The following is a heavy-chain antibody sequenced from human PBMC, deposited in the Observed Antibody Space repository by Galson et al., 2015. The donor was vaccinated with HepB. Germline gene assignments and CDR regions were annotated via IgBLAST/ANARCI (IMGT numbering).Heavy chain of an antibody. CDR2: MNPNSGNT. CDR3: ARGRRDYVWGSYRYNFDY. Sequence: SGYTFTSYDINWVRQATGQGLEWMGWMNPNSGNTGYAQKFQGRVTMTRNTSISTAYMELSSLRSEDTAVYYCARGRRDYVWGSYRYNFDYWGQGTLVTVSS. V-gene: IGHV1-8*01. CDR1: GYTFTSYD. J-gene: IGHJ4*02. D-gene: IGHD3-16*02.